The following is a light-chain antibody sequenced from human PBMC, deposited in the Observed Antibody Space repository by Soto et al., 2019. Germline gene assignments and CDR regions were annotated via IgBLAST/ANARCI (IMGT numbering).Light chain of an antibody. CDR1: QSVSSSY. CDR2: GAS. J-gene: IGKJ2*01. Sequence: EIVLTQSPGTLSLSPGERATLSCRASQSVSSSYLAWYQQQPGQAPRLLIYGASSRATGIPDRFSGSGSGTDFTLPISRLEPEDFAVYYCQQYGTSLYTFGHGTKLEIK. V-gene: IGKV3-20*01. CDR3: QQYGTSLYT.